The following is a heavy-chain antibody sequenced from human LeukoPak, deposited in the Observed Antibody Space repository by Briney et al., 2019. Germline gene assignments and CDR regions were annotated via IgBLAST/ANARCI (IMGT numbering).Heavy chain of an antibody. Sequence: SETLSLTCTVSGGSISSSSYYWGWIRQPPGKGLEWIGSIYYSGSTYYNPSLKSRVTISVDTSKNQFSLKLSSVTAADTAVYYWARGRLASNYYYYYMDVWGKGTTVTVSS. J-gene: IGHJ6*03. CDR3: ARGRLASNYYYYYMDV. CDR1: GGSISSSSYY. CDR2: IYYSGST. D-gene: IGHD6-25*01. V-gene: IGHV4-39*07.